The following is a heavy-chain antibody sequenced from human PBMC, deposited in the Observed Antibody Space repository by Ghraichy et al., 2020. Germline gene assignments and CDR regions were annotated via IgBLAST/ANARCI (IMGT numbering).Heavy chain of an antibody. Sequence: GGSLRLSCAASGFTFSNYAMHWVRQAPGRGLEWVAFISYDARDKYYADSVKGRFTISRDNSKNTLYPQMSSLRAEDTAVYYCAREEMECSGGTCYSRGFDYWGQGTLVTVSS. V-gene: IGHV3-30*04. CDR1: GFTFSNYA. CDR2: ISYDARDK. CDR3: AREEMECSGGTCYSRGFDY. J-gene: IGHJ4*02. D-gene: IGHD2-15*01.